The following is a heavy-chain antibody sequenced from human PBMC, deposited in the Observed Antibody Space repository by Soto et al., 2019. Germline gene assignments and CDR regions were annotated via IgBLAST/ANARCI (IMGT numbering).Heavy chain of an antibody. V-gene: IGHV4-30-4*01. Sequence: QVQLRESGPGLVKPSQTLSLTCSVSGASVAGGSYYWSWVRQPPGKGLEWIGYIPSRGRPFYNPSLTSRGTISADTSKNQLSLQLTSVTAADTAVYYCARDTYSGYDSGLWGQGTLVTVSS. CDR2: IPSRGRP. J-gene: IGHJ4*02. CDR1: GASVAGGSYY. D-gene: IGHD5-12*01. CDR3: ARDTYSGYDSGL.